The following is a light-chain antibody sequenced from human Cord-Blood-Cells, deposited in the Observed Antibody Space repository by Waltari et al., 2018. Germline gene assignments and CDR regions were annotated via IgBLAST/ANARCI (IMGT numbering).Light chain of an antibody. CDR3: SSYTSSSTLV. Sequence: QSALTQPASVSGSPGQSITISCTGTSSDVGGYNYVSWYQQQPGKAPKLMIYAVSMRPSGVSNRFSGSKSGNTASLTISGLQAEDEADYYCSSYTSSSTLVFGGGTKLTVL. CDR2: AVS. CDR1: SSDVGGYNY. V-gene: IGLV2-14*01. J-gene: IGLJ2*01.